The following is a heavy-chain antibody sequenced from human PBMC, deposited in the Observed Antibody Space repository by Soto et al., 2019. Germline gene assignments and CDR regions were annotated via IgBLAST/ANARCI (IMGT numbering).Heavy chain of an antibody. CDR1: GLTFSDYG. V-gene: IGHV3-30*18. D-gene: IGHD1-1*01. Sequence: GGSLRLSCVVSGLTFSDYGFHWVRQAPGKGLDWVAAMSYDGSFVYYADSVRGRFTISRDNSRNTLDLQMNTLRHEDTAVYYCAKERGRNRNFAMDVWGQGTSVTVSS. J-gene: IGHJ6*02. CDR3: AKERGRNRNFAMDV. CDR2: MSYDGSFV.